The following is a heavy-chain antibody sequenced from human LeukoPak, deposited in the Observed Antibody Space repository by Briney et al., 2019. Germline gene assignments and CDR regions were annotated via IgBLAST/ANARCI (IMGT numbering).Heavy chain of an antibody. J-gene: IGHJ6*03. D-gene: IGHD4-23*01. CDR1: GYTFTSYG. V-gene: IGHV1-18*01. CDR2: ISAYNGNT. CDR3: ARIRVTYYYYYMDV. Sequence: APAKVSCKASGYTFTSYGISWVRQAPGQGLEWMGWISAYNGNTNYAQKLQGRGTITTDTSTSTAYMELRSLRSDDTAVYYCARIRVTYYYYYMDVWGKGTTVTVSS.